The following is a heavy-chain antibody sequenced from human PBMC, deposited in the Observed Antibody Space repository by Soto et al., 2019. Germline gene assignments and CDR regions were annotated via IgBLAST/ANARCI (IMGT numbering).Heavy chain of an antibody. CDR1: GFTFSNYG. Sequence: GGSLRLACAASGFTFSNYGTHWVRQAPGKGLEWVAVISYDGSNRYYADSVKGRFTISRDNSKNTLYLQMNSLRAEDAAVYYCARDLWEYDFWSGYSTTSYGMDVWGQGTTVTVPS. CDR3: ARDLWEYDFWSGYSTTSYGMDV. D-gene: IGHD3-3*01. V-gene: IGHV3-30-3*01. J-gene: IGHJ6*02. CDR2: ISYDGSNR.